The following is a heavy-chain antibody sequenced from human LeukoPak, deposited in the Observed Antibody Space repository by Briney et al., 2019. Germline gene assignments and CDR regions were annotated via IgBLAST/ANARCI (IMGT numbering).Heavy chain of an antibody. D-gene: IGHD2-2*02. CDR1: GYPFTSYY. Sequence: GASVKVSCKASGYPFTSYYINWVRLAPGQGLEWMGWISAYNGDTNYAQNLQGRVTMTTDTSTDTAYMELRSLRSDDTAVYYCARDGLSYTNPNNWFDPWGQGTLVTVSS. CDR2: ISAYNGDT. V-gene: IGHV1-18*01. J-gene: IGHJ5*02. CDR3: ARDGLSYTNPNNWFDP.